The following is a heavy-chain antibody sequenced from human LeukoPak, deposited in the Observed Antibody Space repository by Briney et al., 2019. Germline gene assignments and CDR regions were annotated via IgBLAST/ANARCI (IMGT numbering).Heavy chain of an antibody. J-gene: IGHJ4*02. CDR1: GYTFTSYG. CDR3: ARDPADYDFWSGYYYYLDY. CDR2: ISAYNGNT. V-gene: IGHV1-18*01. D-gene: IGHD3-3*01. Sequence: ASVKVSCKASGYTFTSYGISWVRQAPGQGLEWMGWISAYNGNTNYAQKLQGRVTMTTDTSTSTAYMELRSLRSDDTAVYCCARDPADYDFWSGYYYYLDYWGQGTLVTVSS.